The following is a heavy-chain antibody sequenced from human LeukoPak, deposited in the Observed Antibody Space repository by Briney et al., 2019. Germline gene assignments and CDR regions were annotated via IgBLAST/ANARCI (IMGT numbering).Heavy chain of an antibody. CDR2: ISSDSKTI. CDR1: GFTFSTYS. J-gene: IGHJ4*02. Sequence: GGSLRLSCAASGFTFSTYSMNWVRQAPGKGLERVSYISSDSKTIYYADSVKGRFTISRDNAKNSLYLQMNSLRVEDTAVYYCATPFDYWGQGTLVTVSS. V-gene: IGHV3-48*01. CDR3: ATPFDY.